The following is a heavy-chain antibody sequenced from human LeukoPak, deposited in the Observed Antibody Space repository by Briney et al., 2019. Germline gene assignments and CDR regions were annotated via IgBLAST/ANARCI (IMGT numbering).Heavy chain of an antibody. J-gene: IGHJ4*02. Sequence: GGSLRLSCAASGFTFSSYSMNWVRQAPGKGLEWVSSISSSSSYIYYADSVKGRFTISRDNAKNSLYLQMNSLRAEDTAVYYCARASSNRAGCLDYWGQGTLVTVSS. CDR3: ARASSNRAGCLDY. CDR2: ISSSSSYI. D-gene: IGHD1-14*01. CDR1: GFTFSSYS. V-gene: IGHV3-21*01.